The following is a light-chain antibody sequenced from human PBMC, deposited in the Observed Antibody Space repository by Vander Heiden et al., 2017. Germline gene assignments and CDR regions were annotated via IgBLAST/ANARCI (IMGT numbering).Light chain of an antibody. CDR1: SSDVGANNF. J-gene: IGLJ3*02. V-gene: IGLV2-14*01. Sequence: QSALTQPASVSASPGQSITISCTGTSSDVGANNFVSWYQQHPEKAPKVVIFDVSNRPSGISNRFSGSKSGNTASLTISGLQAEDEADYYCASYTTISTWVFGGGTKLTVL. CDR3: ASYTTISTWV. CDR2: DVS.